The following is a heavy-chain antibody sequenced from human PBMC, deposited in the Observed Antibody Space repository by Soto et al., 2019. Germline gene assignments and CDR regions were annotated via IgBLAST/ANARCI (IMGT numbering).Heavy chain of an antibody. Sequence: GGSLRLSCAASGFTFSSYGMHWVRQAPGKGLEWVAVIWYDGSNKYYADSVKGRFTISRDNSKNTLYLQMNSLRAEDTAVYYCARDLQLPDTYYFDYWGQGTLVTVSS. J-gene: IGHJ4*02. D-gene: IGHD5-18*01. CDR2: IWYDGSNK. CDR1: GFTFSSYG. CDR3: ARDLQLPDTYYFDY. V-gene: IGHV3-33*01.